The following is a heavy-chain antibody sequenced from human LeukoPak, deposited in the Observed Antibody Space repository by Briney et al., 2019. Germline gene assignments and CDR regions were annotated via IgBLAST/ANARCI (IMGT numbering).Heavy chain of an antibody. D-gene: IGHD1-26*01. Sequence: ASVKVSCKASGYIFNSYGIGWVRQAPGQGLEWMGWVSAYNGHTNYVQKFQGRVTMTTDTSTSTASMELRSLRSDDTAVYYCVRVIPQKWELPGKWFDPWGQGTLVTVSS. CDR2: VSAYNGHT. CDR1: GYIFNSYG. CDR3: VRVIPQKWELPGKWFDP. V-gene: IGHV1-18*01. J-gene: IGHJ5*02.